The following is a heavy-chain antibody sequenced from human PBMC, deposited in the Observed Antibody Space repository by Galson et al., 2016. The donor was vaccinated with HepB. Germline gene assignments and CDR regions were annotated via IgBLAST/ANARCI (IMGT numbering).Heavy chain of an antibody. V-gene: IGHV3-74*03. CDR3: ARDRNVSFYDY. D-gene: IGHD3-10*01. J-gene: IGHJ4*02. CDR2: ISHDGSVT. Sequence: SLRLSCAASGFTFSSYVMHWVRQTPGKGLVWVSSISHDGSVTTYADSVKGRFTISRDNAKNTLYLQMNSLRSEDTAVYYCARDRNVSFYDYWGQGALVTVSS. CDR1: GFTFSSYV.